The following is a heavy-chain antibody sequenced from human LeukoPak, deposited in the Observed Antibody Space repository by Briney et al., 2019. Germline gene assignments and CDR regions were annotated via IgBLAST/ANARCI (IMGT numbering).Heavy chain of an antibody. CDR3: AKDPYQTYREYGSARPDY. V-gene: IGHV3-30*18. J-gene: IGHJ4*02. D-gene: IGHD3-10*01. CDR1: GFTFSSYG. CDR2: ISYDGSNK. Sequence: GRSLRLSCAASGFTFSSYGMHWVRQAPGKGLEWVAVISYDGSNKYYADSVKGRFTISRDNSKNTLDLQMNSLRAEDTAVYYCAKDPYQTYREYGSARPDYWGQGTLVTVSS.